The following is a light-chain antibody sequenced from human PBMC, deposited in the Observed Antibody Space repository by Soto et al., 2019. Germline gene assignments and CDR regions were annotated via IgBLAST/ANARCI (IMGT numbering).Light chain of an antibody. Sequence: QSILTQPPSASGTPGQRVTISCSGSSSNAGSNTVNWYQQLPGTAPKLLIYSNNQRPSGVPDRFSGSKSGTSASLAISGLQSGDEADYYCAAWDDSLNAYVFATGTKLTVL. CDR3: AAWDDSLNAYV. CDR1: SSNAGSNT. J-gene: IGLJ1*01. CDR2: SNN. V-gene: IGLV1-44*01.